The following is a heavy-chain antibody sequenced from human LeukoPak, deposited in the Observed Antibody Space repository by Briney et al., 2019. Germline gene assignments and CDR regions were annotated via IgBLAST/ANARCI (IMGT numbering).Heavy chain of an antibody. J-gene: IGHJ4*02. Sequence: QPGGSLRLSCAASGFTFSSYAMSWVRQAPGEGLEWVSAISGSGGSTYYADSVKGRFTISRDNSKNTLYLQMNSLRADDTAVYYCAKDGYDILTGRDYWGQGTLVTVSS. D-gene: IGHD3-9*01. CDR3: AKDGYDILTGRDY. CDR2: ISGSGGST. V-gene: IGHV3-23*01. CDR1: GFTFSSYA.